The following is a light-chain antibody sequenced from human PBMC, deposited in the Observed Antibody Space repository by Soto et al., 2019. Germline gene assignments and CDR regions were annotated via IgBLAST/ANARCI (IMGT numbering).Light chain of an antibody. CDR3: PPFNHWPRS. Sequence: EVVMTQSPATLSVSPGEGATLSCRASQGIGDSVAWYQPEAGQTPRLLICDTSTRATGVPARFSGSRSGTEFTLTISNLLSEDFAVYYCPPFNHWPRSFGQGTSV. CDR2: DTS. J-gene: IGKJ1*01. CDR1: QGIGDS. V-gene: IGKV3-15*01.